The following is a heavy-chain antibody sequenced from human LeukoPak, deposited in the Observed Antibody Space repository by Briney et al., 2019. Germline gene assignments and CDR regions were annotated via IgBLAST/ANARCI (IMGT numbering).Heavy chain of an antibody. V-gene: IGHV4-39*07. CDR1: GGSISSSSYY. D-gene: IGHD3-10*01. J-gene: IGHJ4*02. Sequence: SETLSLTCTVSGGSISSSSYYWGWIRQPPGKGLEWIGSIYYSGSTYYNPSLKSRVTISVDTSKNQFSLKLSSVTAADTAVYYCAKVELLWFETQVSGYFDSWGQGTLVTVSS. CDR3: AKVELLWFETQVSGYFDS. CDR2: IYYSGST.